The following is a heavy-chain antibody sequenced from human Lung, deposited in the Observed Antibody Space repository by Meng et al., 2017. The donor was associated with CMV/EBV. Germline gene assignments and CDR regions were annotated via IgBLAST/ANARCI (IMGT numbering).Heavy chain of an antibody. J-gene: IGHJ6*02. CDR2: MNPNRGNT. CDR3: ARGQVQCSTINCHDYRFSSMDV. V-gene: IGHV1-8*01. D-gene: IGHD2/OR15-2a*01. CDR1: RYTLSHHD. Sequence: SVKVSRKPSRYTLSHHDNIWEREASGQGLESGGWMNPNRGNTAYAQKFQRRVTLNRVTSTSIAYMALSSLRSGNTAVYYCARGQVQCSTINCHDYRFSSMDVWGQGTTVTVSS.